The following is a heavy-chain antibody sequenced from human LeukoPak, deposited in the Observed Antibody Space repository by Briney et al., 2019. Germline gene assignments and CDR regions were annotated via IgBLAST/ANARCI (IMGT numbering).Heavy chain of an antibody. V-gene: IGHV4-38-2*02. CDR1: GYSISSGYY. D-gene: IGHD1-26*01. Sequence: SETLSLTCTVSGYSISSGYYWGWIRQPPGKGLEWIGSIYNSGSTYYNPSLKSRVTISVDTSKNQFSLKLSSVTAADTAVYYWAKANLDWWSYYWSVASYNWFDPWGQGTLVTVSS. J-gene: IGHJ5*02. CDR2: IYNSGST. CDR3: AKANLDWWSYYWSVASYNWFDP.